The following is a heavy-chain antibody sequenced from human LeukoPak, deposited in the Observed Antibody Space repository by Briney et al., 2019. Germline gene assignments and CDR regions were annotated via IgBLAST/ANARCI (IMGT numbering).Heavy chain of an antibody. Sequence: SGPTLVNPTQTLTLTCTFSGFSLSTSGVGVGWIRQPPGKALEWLALIYWNADKSYSPSLKSSLTITKDTSKNQVVLTMTNMDPVDTATCYCARYFDWLSMDVWGQGTTVTVSS. J-gene: IGHJ6*02. CDR3: ARYFDWLSMDV. D-gene: IGHD3-9*01. CDR2: IYWNADK. V-gene: IGHV2-5*01. CDR1: GFSLSTSGVG.